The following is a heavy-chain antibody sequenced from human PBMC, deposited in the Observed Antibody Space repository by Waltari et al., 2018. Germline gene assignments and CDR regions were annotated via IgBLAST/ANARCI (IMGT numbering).Heavy chain of an antibody. CDR1: GFTFGHSA. CDR3: AKVEGGIVTRYYALDI. CDR2: ISGSSSST. V-gene: IGHV3-23*01. Sequence: EVQLLASGGGLVQPGGSLRLSCAASGFTFGHSALSWGRQAPGKGLEWISGISGSSSSTYYADSVKGRFTISRDNSKNTLYLQMNSLRVEDTAVYFCAKVEGGIVTRYYALDIWGQGTMVTVSS. D-gene: IGHD3-16*02. J-gene: IGHJ3*02.